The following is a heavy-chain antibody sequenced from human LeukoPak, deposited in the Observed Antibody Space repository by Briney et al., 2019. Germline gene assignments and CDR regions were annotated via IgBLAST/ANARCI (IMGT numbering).Heavy chain of an antibody. J-gene: IGHJ6*02. CDR2: ISYDGSNK. Sequence: GRSLRLSCAVSGITFSSYAMHWVRQAPGKGLEWVAVISYDGSNKYYADSVKGRFTISRDNSKNTLYLQMNSLRAEDTAVYYCARVDTAMEIYYYYGMDVWAKGPRSPSP. CDR3: ARVDTAMEIYYYYGMDV. CDR1: GITFSSYA. V-gene: IGHV3-30-3*01. D-gene: IGHD5-18*01.